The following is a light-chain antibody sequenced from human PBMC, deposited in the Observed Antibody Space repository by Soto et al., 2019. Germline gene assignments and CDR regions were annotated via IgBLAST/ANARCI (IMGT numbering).Light chain of an antibody. CDR2: GAS. CDR3: QQYGSSPRT. V-gene: IGKV3-20*01. J-gene: IGKJ1*01. Sequence: EIVLTQSPGTLSLSPGERATLSCRASQSISSIHFAWYQQKPGQAPRLLIYGASSRATGIPDRFSGSGSGTDFSLTISRLAPEDFAVYYCQQYGSSPRTFGQGTKVEIK. CDR1: QSISSIH.